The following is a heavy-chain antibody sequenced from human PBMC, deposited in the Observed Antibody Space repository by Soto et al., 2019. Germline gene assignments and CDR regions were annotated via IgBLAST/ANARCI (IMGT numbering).Heavy chain of an antibody. D-gene: IGHD3-22*01. CDR3: ARGRGGDYYYDSSGYWD. V-gene: IGHV4-34*01. J-gene: IGHJ4*02. Sequence: QVQLQQWGAGLLKPSETLSLTCAVYGGSFSGYYWSWIRQPPGKGLEWIGEINHSGSTNYNPSLKSRVTISVDTSKNQFSLKLSSVTAADTAVYYCARGRGGDYYYDSSGYWDWGQGTLVTVSS. CDR2: INHSGST. CDR1: GGSFSGYY.